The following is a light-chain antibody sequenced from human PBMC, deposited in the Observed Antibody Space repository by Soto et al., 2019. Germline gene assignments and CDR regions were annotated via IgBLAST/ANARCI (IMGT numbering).Light chain of an antibody. CDR3: ATWDGSLSVVI. J-gene: IGLJ2*01. CDR2: DND. Sequence: QSVLTQPPSVSAAPGQKVTISCSGSSSNIGNNYVSWYQQLPGTAPELLIYDNDNRPSGIPDRFSGSKSGTSATLGITGLQTGDEADYYCATWDGSLSVVILGGGTKLTVL. CDR1: SSNIGNNY. V-gene: IGLV1-51*01.